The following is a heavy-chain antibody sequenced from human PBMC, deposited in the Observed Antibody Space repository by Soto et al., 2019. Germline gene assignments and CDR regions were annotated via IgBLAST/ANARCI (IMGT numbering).Heavy chain of an antibody. V-gene: IGHV3-33*01. CDR1: GFTFSNHD. Sequence: QVQLVESGGGVVQPGKSLRLSCAASGFTFSNHDMHWVRRAPGKGLEWLSVIWHDGTNKYYADSVRGRFTISRDNSKNTLYLQMNSLRAEDTAIYYCARDVSSYSFSWGQGTLVTVSS. J-gene: IGHJ5*02. CDR3: ARDVSSYSFS. D-gene: IGHD3-22*01. CDR2: IWHDGTNK.